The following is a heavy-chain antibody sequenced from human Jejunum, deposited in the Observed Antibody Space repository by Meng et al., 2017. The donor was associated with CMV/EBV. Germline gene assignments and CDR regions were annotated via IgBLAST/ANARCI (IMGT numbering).Heavy chain of an antibody. V-gene: IGHV3-73*01. CDR2: IRKKSDNYAT. J-gene: IGHJ4*02. D-gene: IGHD2-21*02. CDR1: GFTFSASN. Sequence: SGFTFSASNIHWVRQASGKRLEWVGRIRKKSDNYATKYAAPVKDRFTVSRDDSKNTAYLQMNSLKSEDTAVYYCVRQTCDGDCSFPDYWGQGTLVTVSS. CDR3: VRQTCDGDCSFPDY.